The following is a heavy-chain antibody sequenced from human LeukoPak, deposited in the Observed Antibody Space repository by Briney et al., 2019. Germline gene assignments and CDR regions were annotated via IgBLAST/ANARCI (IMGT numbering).Heavy chain of an antibody. CDR2: ISGSGANT. CDR1: GFTFSSYA. CDR3: AIPPTTVTVGY. J-gene: IGHJ4*02. D-gene: IGHD4-17*01. V-gene: IGHV3-23*01. Sequence: GGSLRLSCAASGFTFSSYAMSWVRQAPGKGLEWVSAISGSGANTYYADSVKGRFTISRDNSKNTLCLQMNSLGAEDTAVYYCAIPPTTVTVGYWGQGTLVTVSS.